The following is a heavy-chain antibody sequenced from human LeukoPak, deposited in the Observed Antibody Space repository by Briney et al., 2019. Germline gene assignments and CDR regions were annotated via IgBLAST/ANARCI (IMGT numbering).Heavy chain of an antibody. CDR1: GFTFSSYS. CDR2: ISSNRSNT. J-gene: IGHJ6*04. Sequence: VGSLRLSCAASGFTFSSYSMHWVRQAPGKGLEWVSRISSNRSNTYYADSVKGGFTISRDNAKNSLYLQMNSLRAEDTAVYYCARIAAAGLYYYYGMDVWGKGTTVTVSS. CDR3: ARIAAAGLYYYYGMDV. V-gene: IGHV3-21*01. D-gene: IGHD6-13*01.